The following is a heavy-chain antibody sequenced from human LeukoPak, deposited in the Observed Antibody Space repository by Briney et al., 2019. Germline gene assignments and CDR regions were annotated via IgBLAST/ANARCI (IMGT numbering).Heavy chain of an antibody. J-gene: IGHJ4*02. CDR3: LVTTRSRGFDY. V-gene: IGHV3-7*01. CDR1: GFTFSSYW. Sequence: PGGSLRLSCAASGFTFSSYWMSWVRQAPGKGLEWVANIRQDGSVQNYVDSVKGRFTISRDNPKNSVYLQMSSPRAEDTAVYYGLVTTRSRGFDYWGQGTLVTVSS. CDR2: IRQDGSVQ. D-gene: IGHD1/OR15-1a*01.